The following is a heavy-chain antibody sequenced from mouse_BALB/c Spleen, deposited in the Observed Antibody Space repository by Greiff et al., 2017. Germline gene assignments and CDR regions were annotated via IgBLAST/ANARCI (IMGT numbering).Heavy chain of an antibody. J-gene: IGHJ4*01. V-gene: IGHV5-17*02. D-gene: IGHD1-1*01. CDR2: ISSGSSTI. CDR1: GFTFSSYA. Sequence: EVKVEESGGGLVKPGGSLKLSCAASGFTFSSYAMSWVRQTPEKRLEWVASISSGSSTIYYADTVKGRFTISRDNPKNTLFLQMTSLRSEDTAMYYCARAVVATGAMDYWGQGTSVTVSS. CDR3: ARAVVATGAMDY.